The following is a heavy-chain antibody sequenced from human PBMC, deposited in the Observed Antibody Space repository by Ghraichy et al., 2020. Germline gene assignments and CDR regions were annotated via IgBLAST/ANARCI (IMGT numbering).Heavy chain of an antibody. J-gene: IGHJ4*02. Sequence: SETLSLTCAVSGGSISSSNWWSWVRQPPGKGLEWIGEIYHSGSTNYNPSLKSRVTISVDKSKNQFSLKLSSVTAADTAVYYCARGLVVVPAVESYIDYWGQGTLVTVSS. D-gene: IGHD2-2*01. V-gene: IGHV4-4*02. CDR3: ARGLVVVPAVESYIDY. CDR2: IYHSGST. CDR1: GGSISSSNW.